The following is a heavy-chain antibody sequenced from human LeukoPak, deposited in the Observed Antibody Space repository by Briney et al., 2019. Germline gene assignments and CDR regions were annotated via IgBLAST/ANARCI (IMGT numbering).Heavy chain of an antibody. CDR3: ARWLQDY. V-gene: IGHV3-23*01. CDR2: ISGSGDNT. CDR1: GLTFNSYA. Sequence: QPGGSLRLSCVASGLTFNSYAMTWVRQAPGKGLEWVSVISGSGDNTYYADSVKGRFTISRDNSKNTLYLQMNSLRAEDTAVYYCARWLQDYWGQGTLVTVSS. D-gene: IGHD5-24*01. J-gene: IGHJ4*02.